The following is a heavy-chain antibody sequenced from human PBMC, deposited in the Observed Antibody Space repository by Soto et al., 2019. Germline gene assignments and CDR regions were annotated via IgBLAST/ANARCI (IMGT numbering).Heavy chain of an antibody. V-gene: IGHV4-59*01. CDR1: GGSISSYY. J-gene: IGHJ4*02. D-gene: IGHD3-10*01. Sequence: SETLSLTCTVSGGSISSYYWSWIRQPPGKGLEWIGYIYYSGSTNYNPSLKSRVTISVDTSKNQFSLKLSSVTAADTAVYYCARIRISQESYFDYWGQVTLVTVS. CDR2: IYYSGST. CDR3: ARIRISQESYFDY.